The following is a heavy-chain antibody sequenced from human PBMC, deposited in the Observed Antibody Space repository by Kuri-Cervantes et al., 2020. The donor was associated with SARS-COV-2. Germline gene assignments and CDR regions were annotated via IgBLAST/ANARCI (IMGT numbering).Heavy chain of an antibody. CDR1: GGSFSGYY. CDR3: AGGGDGGADY. CDR2: INHSGST. J-gene: IGHJ4*02. Sequence: SETLSLTCAVYGGSFSGYYWSWIRQPPGKGLEWIGEINHSGSTNYNPSLKSRVTISVDKSKNQFSLKLSSVTAADTAVYYCAGGGDGGADYWGQGTLVTVSS. D-gene: IGHD3-16*01. V-gene: IGHV4-34*01.